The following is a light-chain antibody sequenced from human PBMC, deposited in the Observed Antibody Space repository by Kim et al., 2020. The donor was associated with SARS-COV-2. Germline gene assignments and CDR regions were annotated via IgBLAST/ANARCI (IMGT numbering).Light chain of an antibody. CDR2: DAS. Sequence: VSPGERATPSCRASQSVSTYLAWYQQKPGQAPRLLIYDASTRATDIPARFSGSGSGTEFTLTISSLQSEDFAVYYCQQSNSWPRTFGHGTKVDIK. CDR1: QSVSTY. V-gene: IGKV3-15*01. CDR3: QQSNSWPRT. J-gene: IGKJ1*01.